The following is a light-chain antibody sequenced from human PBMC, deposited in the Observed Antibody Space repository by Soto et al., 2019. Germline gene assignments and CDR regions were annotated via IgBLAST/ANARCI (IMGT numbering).Light chain of an antibody. J-gene: IGLJ3*02. CDR1: SSDVGAYSY. Sequence: QSALTQPRSESGSPGQSVTISCTGTSSDVGAYSYVSWYQQHPGKAPKLMIYDVTKRPSGVPDRFSGSKSGNTASLTISGLQAEDEADYYCCSYAGSYTWVFGGGTQLTVL. V-gene: IGLV2-11*01. CDR2: DVT. CDR3: CSYAGSYTWV.